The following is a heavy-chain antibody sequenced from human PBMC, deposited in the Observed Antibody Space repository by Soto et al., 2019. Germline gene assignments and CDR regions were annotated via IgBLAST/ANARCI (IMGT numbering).Heavy chain of an antibody. Sequence: GASVKVSCKASGYTFTNYAMHWVRQAPGQGLEWMGWINTGNGNTKYSQKFQGRVTITRDTSASTAYMELSSLRSEDTAVYYCARSIVVVTALDYWGQGTLVTVS. CDR2: INTGNGNT. D-gene: IGHD2-21*02. V-gene: IGHV1-3*04. CDR3: ARSIVVVTALDY. J-gene: IGHJ4*02. CDR1: GYTFTNYA.